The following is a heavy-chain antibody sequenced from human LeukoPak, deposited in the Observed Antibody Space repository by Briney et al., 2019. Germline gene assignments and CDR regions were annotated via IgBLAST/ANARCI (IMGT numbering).Heavy chain of an antibody. CDR1: GYTFTSYG. J-gene: IGHJ3*02. D-gene: IGHD1-1*01. Sequence: ASVKVSCKASGYTFTSYGISWVRQAPGQGLEWMGWISAYNGNTNYAQKLQGRVTMTTDTSTSTAYMELRSLRSDDTAVYYCARDGYNSNEEQDAFDIWGQGTMVTVSS. V-gene: IGHV1-18*01. CDR2: ISAYNGNT. CDR3: ARDGYNSNEEQDAFDI.